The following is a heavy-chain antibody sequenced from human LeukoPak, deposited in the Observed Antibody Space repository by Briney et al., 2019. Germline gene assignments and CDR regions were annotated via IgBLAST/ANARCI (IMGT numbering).Heavy chain of an antibody. J-gene: IGHJ4*02. V-gene: IGHV3-30-3*01. CDR1: GFTFSSYA. CDR3: ARVGDIGYYDRGYFDY. Sequence: PGGSLRLSCAASGFTFSSYAMHWVRQAPGKGLEWVAVISYDGSNKYYADSVKGRFTISRDNSKNTLYLQMNSLRAEDTAVYYCARVGDIGYYDRGYFDYWGQGTLVTVSS. CDR2: ISYDGSNK. D-gene: IGHD3-22*01.